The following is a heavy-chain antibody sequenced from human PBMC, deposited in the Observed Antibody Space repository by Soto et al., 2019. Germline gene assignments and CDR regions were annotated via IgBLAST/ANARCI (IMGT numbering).Heavy chain of an antibody. Sequence: EVQLVESGGDLVKPGGSLRLSCAASGFTFESAWMTWVRQAPGKGLEWVGRIKSRTDGETTDYAAPVKGRFTISRDDSKKRVYLQMNSLKSEDTAVYYCTTDLPWSYGALGYWGQGTLVTVSS. J-gene: IGHJ4*02. CDR2: IKSRTDGETT. D-gene: IGHD3-10*01. V-gene: IGHV3-15*01. CDR3: TTDLPWSYGALGY. CDR1: GFTFESAW.